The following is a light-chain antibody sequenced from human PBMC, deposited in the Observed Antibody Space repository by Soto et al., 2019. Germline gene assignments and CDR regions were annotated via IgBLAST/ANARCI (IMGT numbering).Light chain of an antibody. CDR2: GAY. CDR3: QQYNNWPWT. V-gene: IGKV3-15*01. CDR1: QSVSSN. J-gene: IGKJ1*01. Sequence: EIVMTQSPAPLSVSPGERATLSCRASQSVSSNLAWYQQKHGQAPRLLMYGAYTRATGIPARFSGSGSGTEFTLSITSLQSEDFAVYYCQQYNNWPWTFGQGTKVEI.